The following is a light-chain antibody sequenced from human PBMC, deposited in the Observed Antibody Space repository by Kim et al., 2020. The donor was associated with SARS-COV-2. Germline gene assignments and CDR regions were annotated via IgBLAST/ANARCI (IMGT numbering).Light chain of an antibody. Sequence: QSALTQPASVSGSPGQSITISCTGTSSDIGGYKYVSWYQQHPGKAPKLLIYDVSKRPSGVAYRFSGSKSGNTASLTISGLQAGDEADYYCSSYTSSSTYYGFGTGTEVTVL. J-gene: IGLJ1*01. CDR2: DVS. CDR3: SSYTSSSTYYG. V-gene: IGLV2-14*01. CDR1: SSDIGGYKY.